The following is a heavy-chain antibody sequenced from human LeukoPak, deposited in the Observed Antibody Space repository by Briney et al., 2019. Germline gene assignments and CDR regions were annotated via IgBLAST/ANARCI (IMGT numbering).Heavy chain of an antibody. CDR1: GGTFSSYA. CDR2: IIPIFGTA. J-gene: IGHJ5*02. D-gene: IGHD5-12*01. V-gene: IGHV1-69*05. CDR3: ATYSGYEGWFDP. Sequence: ASVKVSCKASGGTFSSYAISWVRQAPGQGLEWMGGIIPIFGTANYAQKFQGRVTITTDESTSTAYMELSSLRSEDTAVYYCATYSGYEGWFDPWGQGTLVTVSS.